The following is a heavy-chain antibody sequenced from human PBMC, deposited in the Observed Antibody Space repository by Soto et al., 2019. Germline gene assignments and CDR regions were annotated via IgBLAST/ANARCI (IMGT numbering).Heavy chain of an antibody. CDR3: ARVRLDLGDPTLERFYYYMDV. CDR1: GFTFRDFY. CDR2: IIGSSSTI. J-gene: IGHJ6*03. Sequence: QVQLVESGGGLVKPGGSLRLSCAASGFTFRDFYMSWIRQAPGKGLEWISQIIGSSSTIYYADSVKGRFTISRDNAKNSLYLQMNSLRAGDTAVYYCARVRLDLGDPTLERFYYYMDVWGKGTTVTVS. D-gene: IGHD4-17*01. V-gene: IGHV3-11*01.